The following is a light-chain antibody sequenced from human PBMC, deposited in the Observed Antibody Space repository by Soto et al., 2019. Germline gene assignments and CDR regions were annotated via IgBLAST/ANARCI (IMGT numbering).Light chain of an antibody. CDR1: QSVNNNY. V-gene: IGKV3-20*01. CDR2: GTS. J-gene: IGKJ2*01. Sequence: EIVLTQSPGTLSLSPGERATLSCRASQSVNNNYLAWYQQTPGQAPRLLIYGTSNRATGIADRFSGSGSGTDFTLAIARVEPEDFAVYYFHQFGYSPGTFGQGTKLEIK. CDR3: HQFGYSPGT.